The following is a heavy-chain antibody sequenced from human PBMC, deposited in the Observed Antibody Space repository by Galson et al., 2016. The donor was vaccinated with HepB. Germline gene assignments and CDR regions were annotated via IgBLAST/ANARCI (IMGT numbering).Heavy chain of an antibody. D-gene: IGHD3-16*01. CDR1: GFTVSSNY. CDR2: VYSDGST. Sequence: SLRLSCAASGFTVSSNYLSWVRQAPGKGLEWVSIVYSDGSTYYSDPVRDRFTISRDNSNNIVYLQMNSLRAEDTAVYFCAKNKATARVWGHYYYYMDVWGKGTTVTVSS. V-gene: IGHV3-53*01. CDR3: AKNKATARVWGHYYYYMDV. J-gene: IGHJ6*03.